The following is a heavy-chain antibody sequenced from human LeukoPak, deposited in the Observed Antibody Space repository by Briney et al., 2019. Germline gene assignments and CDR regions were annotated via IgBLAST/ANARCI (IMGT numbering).Heavy chain of an antibody. J-gene: IGHJ4*02. Sequence: TLSLTCTVSGGSISSGSYYWSWIRQPAGKGLEWIGRIYTSGSTNYNPSLKSRVTISVDTSKNQFSLKLSSVTAADTAVYYCAREESGIAARIYWGQGTLVTVSS. CDR1: GGSISSGSYY. CDR2: IYTSGST. V-gene: IGHV4-61*02. CDR3: AREESGIAARIY. D-gene: IGHD6-6*01.